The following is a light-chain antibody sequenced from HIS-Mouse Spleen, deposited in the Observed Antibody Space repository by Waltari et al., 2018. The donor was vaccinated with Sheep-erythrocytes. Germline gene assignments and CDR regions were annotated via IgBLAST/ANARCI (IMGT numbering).Light chain of an antibody. V-gene: IGLV2-11*01. CDR1: SSDVGGYNY. CDR3: CSYAGSYNHV. CDR2: DVS. J-gene: IGLJ1*01. Sequence: QSALTQPRSVSGSPGQSVTISCTGTSSDVGGYNYVSWYQQQPGKAPKLMIYDVSKRPSGVPGRSSGSKSGTTASLTISGLPAEDEADYYCCSYAGSYNHVFATGTKVTVL.